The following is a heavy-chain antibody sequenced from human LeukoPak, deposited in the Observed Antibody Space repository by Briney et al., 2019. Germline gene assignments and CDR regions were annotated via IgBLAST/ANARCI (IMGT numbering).Heavy chain of an antibody. CDR3: TTETTHPDDY. J-gene: IGHJ4*02. CDR1: GFIFSTYA. Sequence: PGGSLRLSCAASGFIFSTYAMTWVRQAPGKGLEWVGRIKSKTDGGTTDYVEPVKGRFTISRDDSKNTLYLQMNSLKTEDTAVYYCTTETTHPDDYWGQGTLVTVSS. D-gene: IGHD1/OR15-1a*01. V-gene: IGHV3-15*01. CDR2: IKSKTDGGTT.